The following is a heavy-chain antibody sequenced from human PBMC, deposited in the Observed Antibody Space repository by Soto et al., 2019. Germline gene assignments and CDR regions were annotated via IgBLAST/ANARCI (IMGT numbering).Heavy chain of an antibody. CDR2: IYQSGIT. D-gene: IGHD6-13*01. V-gene: IGHV4-30-2*01. Sequence: QLQLQESGSGLVKPSQTLSLTCAVSGGSISSADYSWSWIRQPPGEGLEWIGYIYQSGITYYNPSLKSRVTISADSSKNHFSLRLSSVTAADTAVYYCARVIAAPGMDWGYFDYWGQGTLVTVSS. CDR1: GGSISSADYS. CDR3: ARVIAAPGMDWGYFDY. J-gene: IGHJ4*02.